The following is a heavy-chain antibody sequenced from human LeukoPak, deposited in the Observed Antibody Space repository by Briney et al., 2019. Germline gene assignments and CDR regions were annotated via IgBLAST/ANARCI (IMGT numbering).Heavy chain of an antibody. CDR3: AREHSSSWYYYYYYYYMDV. Sequence: GGSLRLSCAASGFTFSSYAMHWVRQAPGKGLEWVAVISYDGSNKYYADSVKGRFTISRDNSKNTLYLQMNSLRAEDTAVYYCAREHSSSWYYYYYYYYMDVWGKGTTVTVSS. D-gene: IGHD6-13*01. CDR2: ISYDGSNK. J-gene: IGHJ6*03. CDR1: GFTFSSYA. V-gene: IGHV3-30*04.